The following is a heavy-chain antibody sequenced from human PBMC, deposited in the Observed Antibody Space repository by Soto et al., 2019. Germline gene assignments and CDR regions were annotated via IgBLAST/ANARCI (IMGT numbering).Heavy chain of an antibody. CDR3: AKASYYYGSGPLDY. CDR2: ISGSGGST. J-gene: IGHJ4*02. CDR1: GFTFSSYA. D-gene: IGHD3-10*01. V-gene: IGHV3-23*01. Sequence: PGGSLRLSCAASGFTFSSYAMSWVRQAPGEGLEWVSAISGSGGSTYYADSVKGRFTISRDNSKNTLYLQMNSLRAEDTAVYYCAKASYYYGSGPLDYWGQGTLVTVSS.